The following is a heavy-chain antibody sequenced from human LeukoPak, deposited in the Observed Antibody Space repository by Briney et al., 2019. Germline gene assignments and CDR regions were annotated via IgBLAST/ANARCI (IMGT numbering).Heavy chain of an antibody. CDR3: ARDPSGYTNTWYHDY. V-gene: IGHV3-74*01. Sequence: GGSLRLSCAASGLTFSSYWMHWVRQTPGKGLAWVSRINGDGNSVSYADSVKGRFIISRDNAKNTLHLQMNSLTAEDTAVYYCARDPSGYTNTWYHDYWGQGTLVTVSS. CDR2: INGDGNSV. CDR1: GLTFSSYW. J-gene: IGHJ4*02. D-gene: IGHD6-13*01.